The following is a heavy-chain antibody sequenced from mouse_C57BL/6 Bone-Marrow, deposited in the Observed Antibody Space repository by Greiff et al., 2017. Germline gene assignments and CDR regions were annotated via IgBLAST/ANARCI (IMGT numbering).Heavy chain of an antibody. Sequence: VKLVESGPGLVQPSQSLSITCTVSGFSLTSYGVHWVRQPPGKGLEWLGVLWSGGSTDYNAAFISRLSLSKDNSKSQVFFKMNRLQADDTAIYYCARGLGAMDYWGQGTSVTVSS. V-gene: IGHV2-4*02. D-gene: IGHD4-1*01. CDR1: GFSLTSYG. CDR3: ARGLGAMDY. J-gene: IGHJ4*01. CDR2: LWSGGST.